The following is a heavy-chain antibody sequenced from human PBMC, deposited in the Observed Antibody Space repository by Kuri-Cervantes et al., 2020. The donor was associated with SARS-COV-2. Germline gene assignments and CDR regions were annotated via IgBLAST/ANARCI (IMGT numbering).Heavy chain of an antibody. CDR3: ARAYSNYVLSDY. CDR1: GGSISSSSYY. Sequence: SETLSLTCTVSGGSISSSSYYWGWIRQPPWKGLEWIGSIYYSGSTYYNPSLKSRVTISVDTSKNQFSLKLSSVTAADTAVYYCARAYSNYVLSDYWGQGTLVTVSS. J-gene: IGHJ4*02. V-gene: IGHV4-39*07. CDR2: IYYSGST. D-gene: IGHD4-11*01.